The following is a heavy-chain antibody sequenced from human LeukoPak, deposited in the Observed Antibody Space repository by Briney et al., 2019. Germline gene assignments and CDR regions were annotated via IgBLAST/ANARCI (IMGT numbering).Heavy chain of an antibody. V-gene: IGHV1-2*02. CDR3: ARCFSTRAAMLYYYYGMDV. CDR2: INPNSGGT. D-gene: IGHD2-2*01. J-gene: IGHJ6*02. CDR1: GYTFTGYY. Sequence: ASVKVSCKASGYTFTGYYMHWVRQAPGQGLEWMGWINPNSGGTNYAQKFQGRVTMTRDTSISTAFMELSRLRSDDTAVYYCARCFSTRAAMLYYYYGMDVWGQGTTVTVSS.